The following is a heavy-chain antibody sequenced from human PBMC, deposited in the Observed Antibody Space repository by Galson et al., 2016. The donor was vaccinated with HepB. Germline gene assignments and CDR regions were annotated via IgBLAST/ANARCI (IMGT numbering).Heavy chain of an antibody. CDR2: IKEDGSET. D-gene: IGHD1-7*01. V-gene: IGHV3-7*01. J-gene: IGHJ4*02. CDR1: GFSFSTYW. CDR3: VELSVV. Sequence: SLRLSCAASGFSFSTYWVAWVRQAPGKGLEWVANIKEDGSETFYADSVKGRFTISRDNTKRSLYLQMNSLRAEDTAMYYCVELSVVWGQGTLVTVSS.